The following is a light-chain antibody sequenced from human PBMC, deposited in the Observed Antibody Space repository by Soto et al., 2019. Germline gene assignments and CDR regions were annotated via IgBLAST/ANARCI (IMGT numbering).Light chain of an antibody. CDR1: QSIGTH. Sequence: DAPMTQSPSSLSASVGDSVTITCRASQSIGTHLDWYQHKPGKAPKLLIYAASSLQSGVPSRFSGSGSGTDFTLTISSLQPEDFATYYCQESHSTFGQGTKLEIK. V-gene: IGKV1-39*01. CDR3: QESHST. J-gene: IGKJ2*01. CDR2: AAS.